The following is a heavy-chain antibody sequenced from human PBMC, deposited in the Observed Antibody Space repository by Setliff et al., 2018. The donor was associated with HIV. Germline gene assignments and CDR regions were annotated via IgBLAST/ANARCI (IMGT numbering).Heavy chain of an antibody. D-gene: IGHD3-22*01. J-gene: IGHJ4*02. Sequence: ASVKVSCKASGGTFSTFAISWVRQAPGQGLEWMGGIIPIIGTASYAQNFQGRVTITADKSTSTAHMELSGLRSEDTAVYYCARYYDSSGYYFNWGQGTLVTVSS. CDR1: GGTFSTFA. CDR2: IIPIIGTA. V-gene: IGHV1-69*06. CDR3: ARYYDSSGYYFN.